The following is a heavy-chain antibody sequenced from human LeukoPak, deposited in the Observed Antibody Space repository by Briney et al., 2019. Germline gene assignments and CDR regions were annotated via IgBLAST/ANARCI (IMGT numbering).Heavy chain of an antibody. CDR1: GGTFSSYA. Sequence: SVKVSCKASGGTFSSYAISWVRQAPGQGLEWMGGIIPIFGTANYAQKFQGRATITADESTSTAYMELSSLRSEDTAVYYCARDEDGYNYFSYWGQGTLVTVSS. J-gene: IGHJ4*02. CDR2: IIPIFGTA. V-gene: IGHV1-69*13. D-gene: IGHD5-24*01. CDR3: ARDEDGYNYFSY.